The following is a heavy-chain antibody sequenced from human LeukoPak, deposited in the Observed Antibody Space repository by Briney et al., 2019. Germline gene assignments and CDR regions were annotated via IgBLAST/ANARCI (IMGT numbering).Heavy chain of an antibody. CDR1: GFTFEDYG. D-gene: IGHD4-17*01. CDR2: LNWNGGGR. CDR3: ARDAVPSGRSWFDP. V-gene: IGHV3-20*04. Sequence: GGSLRLSCTVSGFTFEDYGMNWVRQVPGKEPEWVSGLNWNGGGRRYADSVKGRFIISRDNAKGVLYLQLNDLRVEDTALYYCARDAVPSGRSWFDPWGQGTLVTVPS. J-gene: IGHJ5*02.